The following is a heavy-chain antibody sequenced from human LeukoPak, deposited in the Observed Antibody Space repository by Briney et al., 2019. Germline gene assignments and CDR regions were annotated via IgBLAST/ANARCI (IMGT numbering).Heavy chain of an antibody. V-gene: IGHV1-69*13. J-gene: IGHJ3*02. CDR3: ARDHPPRRTTLTLII. CDR1: GRTFSSYA. CDR2: IIPIFGTA. Sequence: SVKVSCKASGRTFSSYAISWVRQAPGQGLEWMGGIIPIFGTANYAQKFQGRVTITADESTSTAYMELSSLRSEDTAVYYCARDHPPRRTTLTLIIWGQGTMVTVSS. D-gene: IGHD4-17*01.